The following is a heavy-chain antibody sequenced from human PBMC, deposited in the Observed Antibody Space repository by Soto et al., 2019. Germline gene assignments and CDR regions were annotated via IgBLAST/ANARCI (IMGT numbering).Heavy chain of an antibody. Sequence: QVQLVQSGAEVKKPGSSVKVSCKASGGTFSSYAISWVRQAPGQGLEWMGGIIPIFGTANYAQKFQGRVTITAEDSTSTAYLELTSLISEDTAVYYGASFVQPITYSSGWNGWYFDLWGRGTLVTVSS. CDR2: IIPIFGTA. J-gene: IGHJ2*01. V-gene: IGHV1-69*01. D-gene: IGHD6-19*01. CDR3: ASFVQPITYSSGWNGWYFDL. CDR1: GGTFSSYA.